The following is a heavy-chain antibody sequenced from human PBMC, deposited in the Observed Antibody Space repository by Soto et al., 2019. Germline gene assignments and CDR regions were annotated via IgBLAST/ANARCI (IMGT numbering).Heavy chain of an antibody. J-gene: IGHJ4*02. CDR1: GFTFDDYA. Sequence: GGSLRLSCAASGFTFDDYAMHWVRQAPGKGLEWVSGISWNSGSIGYADSVKGRFNISRDNAKNSQYLQKNSQRDEDTAMYYFARTSFLEWSPLQKYYDYWGQGTLVTVSS. V-gene: IGHV3-9*01. CDR2: ISWNSGSI. D-gene: IGHD3-3*01. CDR3: ARTSFLEWSPLQKYYDY.